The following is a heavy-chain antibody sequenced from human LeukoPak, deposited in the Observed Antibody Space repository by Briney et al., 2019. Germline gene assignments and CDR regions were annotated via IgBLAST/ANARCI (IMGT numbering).Heavy chain of an antibody. CDR1: GYTFTGYY. D-gene: IGHD3-22*01. V-gene: IGHV1-2*02. CDR2: INPNSGGT. Sequence: GASVKVSCKASGYTFTGYYIHWVRQAPGQGLEWMGWINPNSGGTNYAQKFQGRVTMTRDTSISTAYMELSRLRSDDTAVYYCARASKTHSSGYYYLHYWGQGTLVTASS. CDR3: ARASKTHSSGYYYLHY. J-gene: IGHJ4*02.